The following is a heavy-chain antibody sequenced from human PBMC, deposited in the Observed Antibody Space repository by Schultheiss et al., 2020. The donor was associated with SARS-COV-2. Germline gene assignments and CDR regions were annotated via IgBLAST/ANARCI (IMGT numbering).Heavy chain of an antibody. D-gene: IGHD2-15*01. V-gene: IGHV3-23*01. Sequence: GGSLRLSCAASGFTFSSYWMHWVRQAPGKGLEWVSAISGSGGSTYYADSVKGRFTISRDNAKNSLYLQMNSLRAEDTAVYYCARDVSDGWSPLSNWGQGTLVTVSS. CDR3: ARDVSDGWSPLSN. CDR2: ISGSGGST. CDR1: GFTFSSYW. J-gene: IGHJ4*02.